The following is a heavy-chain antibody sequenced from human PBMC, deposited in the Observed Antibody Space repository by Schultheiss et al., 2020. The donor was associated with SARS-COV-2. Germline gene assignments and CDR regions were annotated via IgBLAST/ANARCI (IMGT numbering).Heavy chain of an antibody. J-gene: IGHJ4*02. CDR2: ISGSGGST. D-gene: IGHD3-10*01. CDR1: GFTFSSYA. Sequence: GGSLRLSCAASGFTFSSYAMHWVRQAPGKGLEYVSAISGSGGSTYYADSVKGRFTISRDNSKNTLYLQMNSLRAEDTAVFYCAKMPSAYYYVSGSYSSLDYWGQGTLVTVSS. CDR3: AKMPSAYYYVSGSYSSLDY. V-gene: IGHV3-23*01.